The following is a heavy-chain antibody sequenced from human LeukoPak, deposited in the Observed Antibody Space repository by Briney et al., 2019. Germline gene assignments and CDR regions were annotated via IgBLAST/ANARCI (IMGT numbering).Heavy chain of an antibody. CDR3: ARGRYCSADICSGGDAFDI. CDR1: GGSIGSGGYY. D-gene: IGHD2-15*01. CDR2: IYYSGST. V-gene: IGHV4-31*03. Sequence: SQTLSLTCTVSGGSIGSGGYYWSWIRQHPGKGLEWIGYIYYSGSTYYNPSLKSRVTISVDTSKNQFSLKLSSVTAADTAVYYCARGRYCSADICSGGDAFDIWGQGTMVSVSS. J-gene: IGHJ3*02.